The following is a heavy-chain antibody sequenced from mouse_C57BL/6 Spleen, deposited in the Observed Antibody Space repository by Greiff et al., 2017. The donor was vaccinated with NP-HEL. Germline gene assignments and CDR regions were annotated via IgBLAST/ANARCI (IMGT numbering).Heavy chain of an antibody. CDR2: IYPGDGDT. Sequence: QVQLQQSGAELVKPGASVKISCKASGYAFSSYWMNWVKQRPGKGLEWIGQIYPGDGDTNYNGKFKGKATLTADKSSSTAYMQLSSLTSEDSAVYFCASLGPYYDYAWFAYWGQGTLVTVSA. D-gene: IGHD2-4*01. J-gene: IGHJ3*01. V-gene: IGHV1-80*01. CDR1: GYAFSSYW. CDR3: ASLGPYYDYAWFAY.